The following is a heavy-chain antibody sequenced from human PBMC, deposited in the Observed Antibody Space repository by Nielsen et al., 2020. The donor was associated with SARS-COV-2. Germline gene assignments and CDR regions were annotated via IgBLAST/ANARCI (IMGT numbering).Heavy chain of an antibody. CDR1: GFTFSSYS. D-gene: IGHD1-26*01. CDR3: ASHSAGGIVGATAY. V-gene: IGHV3-21*01. Sequence: GGSLRLSCAASGFTFSSYSMNWVCQAPGKGLEWVSSISSSSSYIYYADSVKGRFTISRDNAKNSLYLQMNSLRAEDTAVYYCASHSAGGIVGATAYWGQGTLVTVSS. CDR2: ISSSSSYI. J-gene: IGHJ4*02.